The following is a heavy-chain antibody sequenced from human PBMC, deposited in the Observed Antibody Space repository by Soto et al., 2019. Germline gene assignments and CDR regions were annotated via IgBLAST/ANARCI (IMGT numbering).Heavy chain of an antibody. Sequence: QVQLVQSGAEVKKPGASVKVSCKASGYTFTSYGISWVRQAPGQGLEWMGWISAYNGNTNYAQKPQGRVTMTTDTSTSTAYMELRSLSSDDTAVYYCARVLVVYAPPPDDAFDIWGQGTMVTVSS. CDR2: ISAYNGNT. CDR1: GYTFTSYG. J-gene: IGHJ3*02. CDR3: ARVLVVYAPPPDDAFDI. V-gene: IGHV1-18*01. D-gene: IGHD2-8*01.